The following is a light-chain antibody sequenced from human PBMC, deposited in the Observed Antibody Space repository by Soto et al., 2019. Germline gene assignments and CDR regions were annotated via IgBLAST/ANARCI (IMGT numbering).Light chain of an antibody. Sequence: DIQMIQSPSSLSASVGDRVTITCRATQNIARYLNWYQHKPGRPPKLLIYDASSLEGGVPSRFSGSGSGTDFTLAISSLQPGDFATYYCQQSYSTPYSFGQGTKLEIK. CDR3: QQSYSTPYS. CDR2: DAS. CDR1: QNIARY. J-gene: IGKJ2*03. V-gene: IGKV1-39*01.